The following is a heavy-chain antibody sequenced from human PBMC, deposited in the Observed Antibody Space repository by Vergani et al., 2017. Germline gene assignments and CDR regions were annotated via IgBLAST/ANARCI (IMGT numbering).Heavy chain of an antibody. CDR1: GFTVSSNY. Sequence: EVQLLESGGGLVQPGGSLRLSCAASGFTVSSNYMSWVRQAPGKGLEWVSVIYSGGSTYYADSVKGRFTISRDNAKNSLYLQMNSLRAEDTAVYYCARVGGWDIVVVVAATQPYYYGMDVWGQGTTVTVSS. D-gene: IGHD2-15*01. J-gene: IGHJ6*02. CDR2: IYSGGST. V-gene: IGHV3-66*01. CDR3: ARVGGWDIVVVVAATQPYYYGMDV.